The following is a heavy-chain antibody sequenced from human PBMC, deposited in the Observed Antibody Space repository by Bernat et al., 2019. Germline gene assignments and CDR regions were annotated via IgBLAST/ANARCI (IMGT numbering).Heavy chain of an antibody. CDR2: IYPGDSDT. CDR3: ARHACGGDCYSDY. D-gene: IGHD2-21*02. Sequence: EVQLVQSGAEVKKPGESLKISCKGSGYSFSTHWIAWVRQMPGKGLECMGIIYPGDSDTKYSPSFRGQVTISAENSINTAYLKLSGLKASDTAMYYCARHACGGDCYSDYWGQGTLVTVSS. CDR1: GYSFSTHW. V-gene: IGHV5-51*01. J-gene: IGHJ4*02.